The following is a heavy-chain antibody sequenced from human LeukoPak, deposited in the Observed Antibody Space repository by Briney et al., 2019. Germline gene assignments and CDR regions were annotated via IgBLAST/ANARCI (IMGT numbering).Heavy chain of an antibody. V-gene: IGHV1-69*05. CDR3: ARDLEYSSSLGY. J-gene: IGHJ4*02. D-gene: IGHD6-6*01. Sequence: GASVKVSCKASGGTFSSYAISWVRQAPGQGLEWMGGIIPIFGTANYAQKFQGRVTITTDESTSTAYMELSSLRSEDTAVYYCARDLEYSSSLGYWGQGTLVTVSS. CDR1: GGTFSSYA. CDR2: IIPIFGTA.